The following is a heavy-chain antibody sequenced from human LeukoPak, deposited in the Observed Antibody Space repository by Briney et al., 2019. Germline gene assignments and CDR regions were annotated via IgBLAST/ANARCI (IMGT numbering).Heavy chain of an antibody. V-gene: IGHV3-74*01. D-gene: IGHD4-17*01. CDR2: IKSDGITI. CDR3: IVFGDSNH. CDR1: GFTFSNYM. Sequence: GGSLRLSCAASGFTFSNYMMHWVRQAPGKGLVWVSRIKSDGITITYADSVKGRFTISRDTSKNTLYLQINSLRVEDTAVYYCIVFGDSNHWGQGTLVTVSS. J-gene: IGHJ5*02.